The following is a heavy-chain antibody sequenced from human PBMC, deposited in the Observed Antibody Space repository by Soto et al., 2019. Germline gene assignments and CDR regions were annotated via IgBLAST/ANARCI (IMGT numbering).Heavy chain of an antibody. Sequence: EVQLLESGGGLVQPGGSLRLSWAASGFTFSSYAMSWVRQAPGKGLEWVSAISGSGGSTYYADSVKGRFTISRDNSKNTLYLQMNSLRAEDTAVYYCAKDSVGRYCSGGSCYRLDAFDIWGQGTMVTVSS. D-gene: IGHD2-15*01. V-gene: IGHV3-23*01. J-gene: IGHJ3*02. CDR3: AKDSVGRYCSGGSCYRLDAFDI. CDR2: ISGSGGST. CDR1: GFTFSSYA.